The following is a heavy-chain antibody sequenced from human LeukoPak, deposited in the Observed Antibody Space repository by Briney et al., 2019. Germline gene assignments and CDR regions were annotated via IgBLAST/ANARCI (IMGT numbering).Heavy chain of an antibody. CDR1: GFTFSSYA. CDR2: ISYDGSNK. V-gene: IGHV3-30-3*01. CDR3: VAKASGWHFPFDY. D-gene: IGHD6-19*01. J-gene: IGHJ4*02. Sequence: PGGSLRLSCAASGFTFSSYAMHWVRQAPGKGLEWVAVISYDGSNKYYADSVKGRFTISRDNSKNTLYLQMNSLRAEDTAIYYCVAKASGWHFPFDYWGQGTLVTVSS.